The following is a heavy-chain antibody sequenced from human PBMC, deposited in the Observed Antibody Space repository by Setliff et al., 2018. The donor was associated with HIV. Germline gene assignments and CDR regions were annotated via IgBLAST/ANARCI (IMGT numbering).Heavy chain of an antibody. V-gene: IGHV4-34*01. CDR1: AGSFSGYY. CDR3: ARGGELAAAGTSIYFDY. CDR2: INHSGST. D-gene: IGHD6-13*01. J-gene: IGHJ4*02. Sequence: SETLSLTCAVYAGSFSGYYWSWIRQPPGKGLEWIGEINHSGSTNYNPSLKSRVTISVDTSKNQFSLKLSSVTAADTDVYYCARGGELAAAGTSIYFDYWGQGTLVTVSS.